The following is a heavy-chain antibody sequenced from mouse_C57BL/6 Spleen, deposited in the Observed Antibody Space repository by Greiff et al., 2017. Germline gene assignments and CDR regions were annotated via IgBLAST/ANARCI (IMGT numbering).Heavy chain of an antibody. Sequence: VQLQQPGAELVMPGASVKLSCKASGYTFTSYWMHWVKQRPGQGLEWIGTIDPSDSYTNYNQKFKGKSTLTVDKSSSTAYMQLSSLTSEDSAVYDCAREGSSYAMDYWGQGTSVTVAS. D-gene: IGHD1-1*01. V-gene: IGHV1-69*01. CDR3: AREGSSYAMDY. CDR2: IDPSDSYT. J-gene: IGHJ4*01. CDR1: GYTFTSYW.